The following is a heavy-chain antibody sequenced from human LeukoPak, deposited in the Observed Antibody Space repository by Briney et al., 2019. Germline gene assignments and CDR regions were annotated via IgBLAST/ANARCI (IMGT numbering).Heavy chain of an antibody. Sequence: PGGSLRLSCAASGFTFSSYSMNWVRQAPGKGLEWVSYISSSSSTIYYADSVKGRFTISRDNAKNSLYLQMNSLKTEDTAVYYCSRLQYYYDSSGYVHSWFDPWGQGTLVTVSS. J-gene: IGHJ5*02. CDR1: GFTFSSYS. CDR3: SRLQYYYDSSGYVHSWFDP. V-gene: IGHV3-48*01. D-gene: IGHD3-22*01. CDR2: ISSSSSTI.